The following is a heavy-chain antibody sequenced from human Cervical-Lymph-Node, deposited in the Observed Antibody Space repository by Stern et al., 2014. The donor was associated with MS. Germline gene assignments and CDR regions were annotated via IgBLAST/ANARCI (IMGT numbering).Heavy chain of an antibody. V-gene: IGHV4-39*01. D-gene: IGHD2-8*02. CDR1: GDSISSYTHY. CDR2: VYYSGAT. J-gene: IGHJ4*02. CDR3: AKHACTGAACPFDL. Sequence: VQLEESGPGLVKPSETLSLTCAVSGDSISSYTHYWAWIRQPPGKGLEWIGCVYYSGATYYNPSLKSPVTISVDTSKNHFSGGLTSVTAADTAVYYCAKHACTGAACPFDLWGQGTLVTVSS.